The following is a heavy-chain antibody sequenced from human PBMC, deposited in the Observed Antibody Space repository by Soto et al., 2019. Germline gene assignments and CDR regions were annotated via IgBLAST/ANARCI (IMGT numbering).Heavy chain of an antibody. Sequence: EVHLVESGGGLVKPGGSLRLSCAASGFTFSTYTMNWVRQAPGKGLEWVSSISSSSSYIYYADSVKGRFTISRDNAKNSLYRQMNSLRAEDTAVYYCARAWGIVVVAAYFDYWGQGTLVSVSS. CDR3: ARAWGIVVVAAYFDY. V-gene: IGHV3-21*01. CDR1: GFTFSTYT. CDR2: ISSSSSYI. J-gene: IGHJ4*02. D-gene: IGHD2-15*01.